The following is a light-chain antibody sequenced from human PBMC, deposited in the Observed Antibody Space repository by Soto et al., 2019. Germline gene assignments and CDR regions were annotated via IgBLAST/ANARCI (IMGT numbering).Light chain of an antibody. J-gene: IGLJ1*01. Sequence: QSVLTQPPSASGTPGQRVTISCSGSSSNIGSNTVNWYQQLPGTAPKLLIYSNNQRPSGVPGRFSGPKSGTSASLAISGLQSEDEADYYCAAWDDSLNGYVFGTGTKVTVL. V-gene: IGLV1-44*01. CDR3: AAWDDSLNGYV. CDR1: SSNIGSNT. CDR2: SNN.